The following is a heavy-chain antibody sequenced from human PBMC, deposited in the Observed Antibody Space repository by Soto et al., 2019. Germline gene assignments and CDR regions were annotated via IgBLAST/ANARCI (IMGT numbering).Heavy chain of an antibody. CDR3: ARASLSLALGPLWH. CDR2: INAGNGNT. D-gene: IGHD2-21*01. J-gene: IGHJ1*01. CDR1: GYTFTSYA. Sequence: ASVKVSCKASGYTFTSYAMHWVRQAPGKRLEWMGWINAGNGNTKYSQKFQGRVTITRDTSASTDYMELSSLRSEDTAVYYCARASLSLALGPLWHWGQGTLVTVSS. V-gene: IGHV1-3*01.